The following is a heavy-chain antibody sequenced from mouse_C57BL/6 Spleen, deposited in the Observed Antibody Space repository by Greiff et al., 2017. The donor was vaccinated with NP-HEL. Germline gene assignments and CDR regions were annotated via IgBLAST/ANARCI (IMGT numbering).Heavy chain of an antibody. CDR2: INPNNGGT. CDR1: GYTFTDYY. Sequence: EVQLQQSGPELVKPGASVKISCKASGYTFTDYYMNWVKQSHGKSLEWIGDINPNNGGTSYNQKFKGKATLTVDKSSSTAYMELRSLTSEDSAVYYCHYGHDRALWYFDVWGTGTTVTVSS. J-gene: IGHJ1*03. V-gene: IGHV1-26*01. D-gene: IGHD2-2*01. CDR3: HYGHDRALWYFDV.